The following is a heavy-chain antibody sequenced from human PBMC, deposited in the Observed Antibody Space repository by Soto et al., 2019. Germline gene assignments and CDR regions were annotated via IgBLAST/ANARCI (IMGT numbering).Heavy chain of an antibody. V-gene: IGHV4-4*07. CDR2: IYTSGST. J-gene: IGHJ5*02. D-gene: IGHD6-6*01. CDR3: ARFVPYSSSSHWFDP. Sequence: QVQLQESGPGLVKPSETLSLTCTVSGGSISSYYWSWIRQPAGKGLEWIGRIYTSGSTNYNPSLKSRVTMSVDTSKNQSSLKLSSVTAADTAVYYCARFVPYSSSSHWFDPWGQGTLVTVSS. CDR1: GGSISSYY.